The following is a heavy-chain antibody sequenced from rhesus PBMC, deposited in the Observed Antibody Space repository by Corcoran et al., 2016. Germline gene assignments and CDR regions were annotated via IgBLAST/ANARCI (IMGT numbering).Heavy chain of an antibody. V-gene: IGHV4-122*02. CDR3: ATHYDSGYVDY. Sequence: QVQLQESGPGLVKPSETLSLTCAVSGGYISSGYYYWRWIRQPPGKGLEWIGYNTDSGSTSYNPSLKSRVTISRDTSKNQFSLKLSSVTAADTAVYYCATHYDSGYVDYWGQGVLVTVSS. CDR1: GGYISSGYYY. J-gene: IGHJ4*01. CDR2: NTDSGST. D-gene: IGHD3-28*01.